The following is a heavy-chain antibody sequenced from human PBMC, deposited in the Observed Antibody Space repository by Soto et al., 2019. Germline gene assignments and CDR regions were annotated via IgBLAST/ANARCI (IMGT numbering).Heavy chain of an antibody. Sequence: SVEVSCEASGGPFRSYTIRWVRQALGQGLEWMGRIIPILGIANYAQKFQGRVTITADKSTSTAYMELSSLRSEDTAVYYCARGGSGYYVYYFDYWGQGTLVTVSS. CDR3: ARGGSGYYVYYFDY. CDR2: IIPILGIA. D-gene: IGHD3-22*01. CDR1: GGPFRSYT. V-gene: IGHV1-69*02. J-gene: IGHJ4*02.